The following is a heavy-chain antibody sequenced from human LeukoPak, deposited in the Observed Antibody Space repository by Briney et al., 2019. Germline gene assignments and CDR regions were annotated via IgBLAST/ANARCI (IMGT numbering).Heavy chain of an antibody. D-gene: IGHD3-22*01. CDR2: IIPIFGTA. Sequence: GASVKVSCKVSGYTLTELSMRWVRQAPGQGLEWMGGIIPIFGTANYAQKFQGRVTVTADESTSTAYMELSSLRSEDTAVYYCARAHYDSSGYYSPWGQGTLVTVSS. CDR3: ARAHYDSSGYYSP. CDR1: GYTLTELS. J-gene: IGHJ5*02. V-gene: IGHV1-69*13.